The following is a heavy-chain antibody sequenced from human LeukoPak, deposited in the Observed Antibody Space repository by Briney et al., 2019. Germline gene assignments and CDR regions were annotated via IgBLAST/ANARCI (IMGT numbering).Heavy chain of an antibody. V-gene: IGHV3-9*01. CDR3: AKDIGMGYYYYCGMDV. CDR2: ISWNSGSI. Sequence: PGGSLRLSCAASGFTFDDYAMHWVRQAPGKGLEWVSGISWNSGSIGYADSVKGRFTISRDNAKNSLYLQMNSLRAEDTALHYCAKDIGMGYYYYCGMDVWGQGTTVTVSS. CDR1: GFTFDDYA. D-gene: IGHD2-15*01. J-gene: IGHJ6*02.